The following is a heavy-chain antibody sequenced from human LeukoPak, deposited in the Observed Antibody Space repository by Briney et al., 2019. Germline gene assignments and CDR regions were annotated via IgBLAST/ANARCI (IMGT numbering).Heavy chain of an antibody. Sequence: GGSLRLSCAASGFTFSSYSMNWVRQAPGEGLEWVSSISSSSSYIYYADSVKGRFTISRDNAKNSPYLQMNSLRAEDTAVYYCASSLIAAAGTSDYWGQGNLVTVSS. CDR1: GFTFSSYS. CDR2: ISSSSSYI. V-gene: IGHV3-21*01. J-gene: IGHJ4*02. D-gene: IGHD6-13*01. CDR3: ASSLIAAAGTSDY.